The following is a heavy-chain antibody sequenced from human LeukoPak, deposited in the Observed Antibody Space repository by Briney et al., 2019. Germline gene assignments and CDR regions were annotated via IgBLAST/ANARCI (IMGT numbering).Heavy chain of an antibody. CDR1: GFTVSSNY. CDR3: AISWAGATISY. V-gene: IGHV3-53*01. D-gene: IGHD5-12*01. Sequence: PGGSLRLSCAASGFTVSSNYMSWVRQAPGKGLEWVSVIYSGGSTYYADSVKGRFTISRDNSKNTLYLQMNSLRAEDTAVYYCAISWAGATISYWGQGTLVTVSS. J-gene: IGHJ4*02. CDR2: IYSGGST.